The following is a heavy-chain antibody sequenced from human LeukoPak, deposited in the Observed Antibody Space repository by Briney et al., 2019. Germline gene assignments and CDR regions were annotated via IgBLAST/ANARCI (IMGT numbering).Heavy chain of an antibody. CDR1: GYTFTGYY. D-gene: IGHD2-15*01. CDR3: SRDNGIVVVAGGDI. J-gene: IGHJ3*02. V-gene: IGHV1-2*02. CDR2: INPNSGGT. Sequence: ASVKVSSKASGYTFTGYYIHWVRQTPGQGLEWMGWINPNSGGTNYAQKFQGRVTMTRDTSISTAYMDLSRLRSDDTAVFYCSRDNGIVVVAGGDIWGQGTMVTVSS.